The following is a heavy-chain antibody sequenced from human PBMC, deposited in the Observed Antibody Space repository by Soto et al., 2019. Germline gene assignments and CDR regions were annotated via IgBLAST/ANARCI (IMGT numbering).Heavy chain of an antibody. J-gene: IGHJ5*02. D-gene: IGHD4-17*01. CDR1: GGSVSSGSYY. Sequence: QVQLQESGPGLVKPSETLSLTCTVSGGSVSSGSYYWSWIRQPPGKGLEWIGYIYYSGSTNYHPSCGTRVTVSVATSKNQCSLKLSAVTAAVTAVYYCARAGYYYGDYVWFDPWGQGTLVTVSS. V-gene: IGHV4-61*01. CDR3: ARAGYYYGDYVWFDP. CDR2: IYYSGST.